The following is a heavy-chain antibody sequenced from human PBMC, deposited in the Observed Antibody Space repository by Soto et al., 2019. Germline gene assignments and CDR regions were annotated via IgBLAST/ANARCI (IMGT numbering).Heavy chain of an antibody. CDR2: ASYDGSYK. CDR3: AKERSVVTTTPDFDY. CDR1: GFTFSSFG. V-gene: IGHV3-30*18. J-gene: IGHJ4*02. D-gene: IGHD4-17*01. Sequence: QVQLVESGGGVVQPGRSLSLACAASGFTFSSFGLHWVRQAPGKGLEWVAVASYDGSYKYYADSVKGRFTISRDNSKNTLYLQMNSLRAEATAVYYCAKERSVVTTTPDFDYWGQGTLVTVSS.